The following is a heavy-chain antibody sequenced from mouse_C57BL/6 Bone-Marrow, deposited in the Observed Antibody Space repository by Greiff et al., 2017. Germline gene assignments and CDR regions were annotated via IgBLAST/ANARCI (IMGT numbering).Heavy chain of an antibody. Sequence: VQLQQSGAELVRPGASVTLSCKASGYTFTDYEMHWVKQTPVHGLEWIGAIDPETGGTAYNQKFKGKAILTADKSSSTAYMELRSLTSEDSAVYYCTRGLRRRGYYFDYWGQVTTLTVSS. D-gene: IGHD2-4*01. CDR3: TRGLRRRGYYFDY. CDR1: GYTFTDYE. CDR2: IDPETGGT. V-gene: IGHV1-15*01. J-gene: IGHJ2*01.